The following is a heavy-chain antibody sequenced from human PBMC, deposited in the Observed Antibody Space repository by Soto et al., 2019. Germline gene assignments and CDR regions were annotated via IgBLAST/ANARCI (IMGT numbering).Heavy chain of an antibody. D-gene: IGHD6-6*01. Sequence: ASVKVSCKASGYTFTSYAMHWVRQAPGQRLEWMGWINAGNGNTKYSQKFQGRGTITRDTSASTAYMELSSLRSEDTAVYYCARVADSSSFSWFDPWRQGTLVTVSS. CDR1: GYTFTSYA. J-gene: IGHJ5*02. CDR2: INAGNGNT. CDR3: ARVADSSSFSWFDP. V-gene: IGHV1-3*01.